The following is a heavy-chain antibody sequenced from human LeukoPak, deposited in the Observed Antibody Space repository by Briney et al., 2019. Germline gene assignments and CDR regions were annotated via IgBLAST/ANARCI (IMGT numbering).Heavy chain of an antibody. D-gene: IGHD6-19*01. CDR1: GFTFSSYG. V-gene: IGHV3-30*03. CDR3: AARYSSGWPYFDY. Sequence: PGGSLRLSCAASGFTFSSYGMHWVRQAPGKGLEWVAVISYDGSNKYYADSVKGRFTISRDNSKNTLYLQMNSLRAEDTAVYYCAARYSSGWPYFDYWGQGTLVTVSS. CDR2: ISYDGSNK. J-gene: IGHJ4*02.